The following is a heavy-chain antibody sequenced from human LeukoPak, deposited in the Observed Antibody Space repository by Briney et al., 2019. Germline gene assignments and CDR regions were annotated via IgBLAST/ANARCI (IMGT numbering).Heavy chain of an antibody. V-gene: IGHV3-73*01. CDR1: GITFSDSA. D-gene: IGHD2-8*01. CDR3: TTPNEGNWFDP. J-gene: IGHJ5*02. Sequence: GGSLRLSCAASGITFSDSAIHWVRQASGKGLEWVGRIRDKGYGHATAYAASVKGRFTLSRDDSRNTAYLQMDSLKTEDTALYYCTTPNEGNWFDPWGQGTLVTV. CDR2: IRDKGYGHAT.